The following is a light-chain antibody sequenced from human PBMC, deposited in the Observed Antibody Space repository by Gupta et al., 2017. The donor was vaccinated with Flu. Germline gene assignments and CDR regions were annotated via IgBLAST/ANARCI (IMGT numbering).Light chain of an antibody. CDR1: QAIRHS. CDR2: AFS. Sequence: PSFLSASVGDRVAITCRASQAIRHSLAWSPQPSLEAPPLLIYAFSTFPPAVPSRFSGRGSGTEFTLTISSLQPEDFVLYYSQRFYPSPVTFGGGTKVEVK. J-gene: IGKJ4*01. V-gene: IGKV1-9*01. CDR3: QRFYPSPVT.